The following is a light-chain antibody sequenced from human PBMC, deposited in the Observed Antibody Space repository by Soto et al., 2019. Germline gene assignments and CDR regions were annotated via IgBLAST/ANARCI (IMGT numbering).Light chain of an antibody. CDR1: QPVATN. J-gene: IGKJ4*01. V-gene: IGKV3-15*01. CDR3: QQYNNWPPLT. Sequence: EIVMTQSPGTLSVSPGERATLSCRASQPVATNLAWYQKKPGQAPRLLIYGVSTRATGIPVRFSGSGSGTEFTLTISSLQSEDFAVYYCQQYNNWPPLTFGGGTKVQIK. CDR2: GVS.